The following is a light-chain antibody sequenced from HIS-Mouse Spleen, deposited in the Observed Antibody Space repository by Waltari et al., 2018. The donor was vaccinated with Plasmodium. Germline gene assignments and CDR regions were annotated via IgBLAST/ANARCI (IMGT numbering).Light chain of an antibody. J-gene: IGLJ3*02. Sequence: SYELTQPPSVSVSPGQTARITCSGDALPKQYAYWYHQKPGQAPVLVLYKDSERPSGIPERCSGSSAGTTVTLTISGVQAEDEADYYCQSADSSGTPNWVFGGGTKLTVL. CDR3: QSADSSGTPNWV. CDR1: ALPKQY. V-gene: IGLV3-25*03. CDR2: KDS.